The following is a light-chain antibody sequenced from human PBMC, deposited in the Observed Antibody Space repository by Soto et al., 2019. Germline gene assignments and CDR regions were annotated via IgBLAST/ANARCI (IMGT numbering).Light chain of an antibody. CDR3: TSYTSTSTYV. V-gene: IGLV2-14*01. J-gene: IGLJ1*01. CDR1: SSDVGAYNY. Sequence: QSALTQPASVSGPPGQSITISSTGTSSDVGAYNYVSWYQHHPGKAPRLVIYDVTNRPSGISDRFSGSKSGNTASLTISGLLAEDEADYYCTSYTSTSTYVFGTGTKLTVL. CDR2: DVT.